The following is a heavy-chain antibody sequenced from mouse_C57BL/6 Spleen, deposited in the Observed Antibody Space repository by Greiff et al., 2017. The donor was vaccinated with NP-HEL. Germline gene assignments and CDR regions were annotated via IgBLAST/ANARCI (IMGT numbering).Heavy chain of an antibody. J-gene: IGHJ3*01. CDR2: IDPSDSYT. CDR3: ARSTTVVARGRWFAY. V-gene: IGHV1-59*01. D-gene: IGHD1-1*01. CDR1: GYTFTSYW. Sequence: QVQLQQSGAELVRPGTSVKLSCKASGYTFTSYWMHWVKQRPGQGLEWIGVIDPSDSYTNYNQKFKGKATLTVDTSSSTAYMQLSSLTSEDSAVYYCARSTTVVARGRWFAYWGQGTLVTVSA.